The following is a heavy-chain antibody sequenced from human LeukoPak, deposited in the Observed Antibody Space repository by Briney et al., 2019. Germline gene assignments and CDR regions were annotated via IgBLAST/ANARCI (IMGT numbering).Heavy chain of an antibody. D-gene: IGHD6-13*01. CDR1: GFTFSSYD. CDR3: ARSPSLYTSSWKTPAAHVDL. V-gene: IGHV3-13*01. CDR2: IGTAGDT. J-gene: IGHJ2*01. Sequence: PGGSLRLSCAASGFTFSSYDMPWVRQATGKGLEWVSAIGTAGDTYYPGSVKGRFTISRENAKNSLYLQMNSLRAGDTAVYYCARSPSLYTSSWKTPAAHVDLWGRGTLVSVSS.